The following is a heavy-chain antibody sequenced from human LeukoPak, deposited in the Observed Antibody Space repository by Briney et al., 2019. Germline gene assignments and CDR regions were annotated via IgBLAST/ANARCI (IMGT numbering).Heavy chain of an antibody. CDR3: ARVEYSSGWTYYFDY. V-gene: IGHV1-8*02. CDR2: MNPNSGNT. Sequence: GASVKVSCKASGYTFTGYYMHWVRQAPGQGLEWMGWMNPNSGNTGYAQKFQGRVTMTRNTSISTAYMELSSLRSEDTAVYYCARVEYSSGWTYYFDYWGQGTLVTVSS. J-gene: IGHJ4*02. CDR1: GYTFTGYY. D-gene: IGHD6-19*01.